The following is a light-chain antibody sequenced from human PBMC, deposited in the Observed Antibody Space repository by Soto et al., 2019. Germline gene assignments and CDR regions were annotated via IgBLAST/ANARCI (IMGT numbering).Light chain of an antibody. Sequence: EIVLTQSPATLSLSPGEGATLSCRASQSVSRYLAWYQQKPGQAPRLLIYDASNRATGIPARFSGSGSGTDFTLTISSLEPEDFAVYYCQQRSNWPLTFGGGTEVEIK. CDR1: QSVSRY. J-gene: IGKJ4*01. CDR3: QQRSNWPLT. V-gene: IGKV3-11*01. CDR2: DAS.